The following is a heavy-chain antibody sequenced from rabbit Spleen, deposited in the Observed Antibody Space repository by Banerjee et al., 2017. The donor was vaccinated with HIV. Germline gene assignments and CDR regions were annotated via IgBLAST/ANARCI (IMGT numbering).Heavy chain of an antibody. D-gene: IGHD8-1*01. J-gene: IGHJ6*01. Sequence: QQLVESGGGLVKPGASLTLTCKASGFCFSSGYDMCWVRQTPGKGLEWIACIYAGTIGSTYSASWAKGRFTCTKTSSTTVTLQMTSLTAADTATYFCARDAGTSFSSYGMDLWGPGTLVPVS. CDR3: ARDAGTSFSSYGMDL. CDR1: GFCFSSGYD. V-gene: IGHV1S40*01. CDR2: IYAGTIGST.